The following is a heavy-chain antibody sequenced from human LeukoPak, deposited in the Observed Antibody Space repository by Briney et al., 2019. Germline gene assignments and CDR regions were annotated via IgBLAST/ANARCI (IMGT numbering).Heavy chain of an antibody. CDR3: ATGYSSSWYAEYFQH. CDR2: FDPEDSDT. D-gene: IGHD6-13*01. V-gene: IGHV1-24*01. J-gene: IGHJ1*01. Sequence: ASVKVSCKVSGYTLTELTMHWVRQAPGKGLEWRGGFDPEDSDTIYAQKFQGRVTMTEDTSTDTAYMELSSLRSEDTAVYYCATGYSSSWYAEYFQHWGQGTLVTVS. CDR1: GYTLTELT.